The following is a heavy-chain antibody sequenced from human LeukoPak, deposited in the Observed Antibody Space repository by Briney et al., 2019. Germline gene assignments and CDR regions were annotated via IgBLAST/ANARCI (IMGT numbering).Heavy chain of an antibody. J-gene: IGHJ4*02. Sequence: GGSLRLFCAASGFIFSRSAMNWVRQARGKGLESVSSFSASGGTTYYADSVKGRFTISRDNSKNTLSVQMNSLRAEDTAVYYCAKANYSGSYYFDSWGQGTLVTVSS. D-gene: IGHD1-26*01. CDR2: FSASGGTT. V-gene: IGHV3-23*01. CDR1: GFIFSRSA. CDR3: AKANYSGSYYFDS.